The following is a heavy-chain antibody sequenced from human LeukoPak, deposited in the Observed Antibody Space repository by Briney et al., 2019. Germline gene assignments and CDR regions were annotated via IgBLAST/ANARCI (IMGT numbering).Heavy chain of an antibody. J-gene: IGHJ4*02. D-gene: IGHD3-10*01. Sequence: ASVKDSCKASGYTFTGYYMHWVRQAPGQGLEWMGWMNPNSGNTGYAQKFQGRVTITRNTSISTAYMELSSLRSEDTAVYYCARWGGGYFDYWGQGTLVTVSS. CDR3: ARWGGGYFDY. CDR2: MNPNSGNT. V-gene: IGHV1-8*03. CDR1: GYTFTGYY.